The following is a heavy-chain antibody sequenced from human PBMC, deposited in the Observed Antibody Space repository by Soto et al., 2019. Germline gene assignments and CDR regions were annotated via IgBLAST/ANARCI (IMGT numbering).Heavy chain of an antibody. J-gene: IGHJ6*02. Sequence: PSETLSLTCTVSGGSISSGGYYWSWIRQHPGKGLEWIGYIYYSGSTYYNPSLKSRVTISVDTSKNQFSLKLSSVTAADTAVYYCATKTGGGWEDGMDVWGQGTTVTVSS. CDR1: GGSISSGGYY. V-gene: IGHV4-31*03. D-gene: IGHD6-19*01. CDR2: IYYSGST. CDR3: ATKTGGGWEDGMDV.